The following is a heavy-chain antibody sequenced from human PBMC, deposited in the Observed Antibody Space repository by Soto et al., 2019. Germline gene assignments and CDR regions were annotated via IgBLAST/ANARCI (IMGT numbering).Heavy chain of an antibody. Sequence: SETLSLTCAVYGGSFSGYYWSWIRQPPGKGLEWIGEINHSGSTNYNPSLKSRVTISVDTSKNQFSLKLSSVTAADTAVYYCARGLSGIPSGSWYEKTYSSGWYGGVSDYWGQGTLVTVSS. J-gene: IGHJ4*02. D-gene: IGHD6-19*01. CDR2: INHSGST. CDR1: GGSFSGYY. V-gene: IGHV4-34*01. CDR3: ARGLSGIPSGSWYEKTYSSGWYGGVSDY.